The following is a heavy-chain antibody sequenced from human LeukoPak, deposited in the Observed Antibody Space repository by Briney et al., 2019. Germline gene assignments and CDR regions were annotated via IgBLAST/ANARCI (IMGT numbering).Heavy chain of an antibody. Sequence: TGESLKISCKGSGYSFTSYWIGWVRQMPGKGLEWMGIIYPGDSDTRYSPSFQGQVTISADKSISTAYLQWSSLKASDTAMYYCARPGKISGTYSRSLFFFDYWGQGTLVTVSS. J-gene: IGHJ4*02. CDR2: IYPGDSDT. CDR1: GYSFTSYW. CDR3: ARPGKISGTYSRSLFFFDY. V-gene: IGHV5-51*01. D-gene: IGHD1-26*01.